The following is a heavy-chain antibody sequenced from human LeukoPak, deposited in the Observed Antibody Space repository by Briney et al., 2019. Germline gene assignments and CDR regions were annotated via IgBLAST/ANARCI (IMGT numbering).Heavy chain of an antibody. CDR1: GFTVSSNY. Sequence: PGGSLRLSCAASGFTVSSNYMSWVRQAPGKGLEWVSVIYSGGSTYYADSVKGRFTISRDNSKNTLYLQMNSLRAEDTAVYYCARDLRSAAAGTRASWFDPWGQGTLVNVSS. CDR2: IYSGGST. D-gene: IGHD6-13*01. CDR3: ARDLRSAAAGTRASWFDP. V-gene: IGHV3-66*01. J-gene: IGHJ5*02.